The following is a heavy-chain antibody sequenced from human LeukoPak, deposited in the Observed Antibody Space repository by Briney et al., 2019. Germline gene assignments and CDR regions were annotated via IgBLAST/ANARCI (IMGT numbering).Heavy chain of an antibody. D-gene: IGHD2-15*01. CDR2: INHSVST. CDR1: GGSFSGYY. J-gene: IGHJ6*03. V-gene: IGHV4-34*01. Sequence: PSETLSLTCAVYGGSFSGYYWSWIRQPPGKGLEWIGEINHSVSTNYNPSLKSRVTISVDTSKNQFSLKLSSVTAADTAVYYCARGNRYCSGGSCYWLFYYYYMDVWGKGTTVTISS. CDR3: ARGNRYCSGGSCYWLFYYYYMDV.